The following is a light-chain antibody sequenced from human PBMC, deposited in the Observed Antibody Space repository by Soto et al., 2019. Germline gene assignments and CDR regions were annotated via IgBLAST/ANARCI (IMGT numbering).Light chain of an antibody. V-gene: IGKV1-5*01. J-gene: IGKJ2*01. CDR3: LQYDSRYT. CDR2: DVS. Sequence: IQMTQSPSTLSASVGDRVTVTCRASQRIGRWLAWYQQKPGKAPRLLSHDVSSLQSEVPSRFSGSGSGTESTLTISSLQPDDFASYYCLQYDSRYTFGQGTKVDIK. CDR1: QRIGRW.